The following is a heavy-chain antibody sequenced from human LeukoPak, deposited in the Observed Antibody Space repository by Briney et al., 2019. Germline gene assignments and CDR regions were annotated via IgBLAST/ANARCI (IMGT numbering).Heavy chain of an antibody. D-gene: IGHD6-13*01. CDR3: ARGTSSSSWYIPFDY. Sequence: GGSLRLSCAASGFTFSSYGMHWVRQAPGKGLEWVAVIWYGGSNKYYADSVKGRFTISRDNSKNTLYLQMNSPRAEDTAVYYCARGTSSSSWYIPFDYWGQGTLVTVSS. J-gene: IGHJ4*02. CDR2: IWYGGSNK. V-gene: IGHV3-33*08. CDR1: GFTFSSYG.